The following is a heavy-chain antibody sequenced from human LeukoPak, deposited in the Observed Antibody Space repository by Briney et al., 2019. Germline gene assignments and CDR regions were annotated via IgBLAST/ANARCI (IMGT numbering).Heavy chain of an antibody. CDR2: ISYDGSNK. CDR1: GFTFSSYG. V-gene: IGHV3-30*18. J-gene: IGHJ3*02. D-gene: IGHD2-2*01. CDR3: AKARYCSSTSCRAPSAFDI. Sequence: GGSLRLSCAASGFTFSSYGMHWVRQAPGKGLEWVAVISYDGSNKYYADSVKGRFTISRDNSKNTLYLQMNSLGAEDTAVYYCAKARYCSSTSCRAPSAFDIWGQGTMVTVSS.